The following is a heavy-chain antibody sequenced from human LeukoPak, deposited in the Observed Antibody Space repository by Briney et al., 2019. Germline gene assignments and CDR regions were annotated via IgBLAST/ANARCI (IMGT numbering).Heavy chain of an antibody. J-gene: IGHJ3*02. V-gene: IGHV1-46*01. CDR1: GYTFTSYY. CDR2: INPSGGST. D-gene: IGHD3-9*01. CDR3: ALAPYYDILTGYYLLSAFDI. Sequence: ASVKVSCKASGYTFTSYYMHWVRQAPGQGLEWMGIINPSGGSTSYAQKFQGRVTMTRDTSTSTVYMELSSLRSEDTAVYYCALAPYYDILTGYYLLSAFDIWGQGTMVTVSS.